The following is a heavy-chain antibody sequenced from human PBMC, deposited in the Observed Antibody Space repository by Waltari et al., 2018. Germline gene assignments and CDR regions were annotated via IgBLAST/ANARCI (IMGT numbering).Heavy chain of an antibody. V-gene: IGHV1-69-2*01. D-gene: IGHD6-6*01. CDR3: ATGQYSSLAGGLGY. Sequence: EVQLVQSGAAVQNPGATVKLPCKVPGYTFTAYYMHWVQLAPGKGFAWMGLGGPEYCEPIHTEKVNGRVTTTPDTCSDTLYLELGSVRAEYTAVYYGATGQYSSLAGGLGYWGQGTLVTVSS. J-gene: IGHJ4*02. CDR1: GYTFTAYY. CDR2: GGPEYCEP.